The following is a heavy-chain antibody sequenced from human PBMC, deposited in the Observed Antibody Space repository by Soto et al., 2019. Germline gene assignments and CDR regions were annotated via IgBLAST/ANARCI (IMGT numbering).Heavy chain of an antibody. CDR2: ISSSSSYI. Sequence: GGSLRLSCAASGFTFSSYSMNWVRQAPGKGLEWVSSISSSSSYIYYADSVKGRFTISRDNAKNSLYLQMNSLRAEDTAVYYCARPTARAYSYGYFDYWGQGTLVTVSS. D-gene: IGHD5-18*01. CDR1: GFTFSSYS. J-gene: IGHJ4*02. V-gene: IGHV3-21*01. CDR3: ARPTARAYSYGYFDY.